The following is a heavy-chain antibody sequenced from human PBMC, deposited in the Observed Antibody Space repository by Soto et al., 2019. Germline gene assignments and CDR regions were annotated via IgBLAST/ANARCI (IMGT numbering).Heavy chain of an antibody. V-gene: IGHV1-46*01. Sequence: ASVKVSCKASGYTFTSYYMHWVRQAPGQGLEWMGIINPSGGSTSYAQKFQGRVTTTRDTSTSTVYMELSSLRSEDTAVYYCAKDIAAAGMGDYYYGMDVWGQGTTVTVSS. CDR2: INPSGGST. CDR1: GYTFTSYY. D-gene: IGHD6-13*01. CDR3: AKDIAAAGMGDYYYGMDV. J-gene: IGHJ6*02.